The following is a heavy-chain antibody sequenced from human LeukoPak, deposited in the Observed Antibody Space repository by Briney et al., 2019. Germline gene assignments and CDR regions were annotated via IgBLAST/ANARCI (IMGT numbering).Heavy chain of an antibody. Sequence: PSETLSLTCTVSGYSISSGYYWGWIRLPPGKGLEWIGSISHSGTTYYNPSLKSRVTISLDTSKNQFSLKLSSVTAADTAVYYCARPTSGWFTDAFDIWGQGTMVTVSS. J-gene: IGHJ3*02. D-gene: IGHD6-19*01. CDR2: ISHSGTT. V-gene: IGHV4-38-2*02. CDR3: ARPTSGWFTDAFDI. CDR1: GYSISSGYY.